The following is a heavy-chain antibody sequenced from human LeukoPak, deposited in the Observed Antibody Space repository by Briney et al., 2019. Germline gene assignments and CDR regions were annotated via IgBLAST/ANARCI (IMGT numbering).Heavy chain of an antibody. Sequence: GGSLRLSCAASGFTFSNHAMHWVRQTPGKGLEWVALISYDGSNKYYADSVKGRFPLSRDNSKNTLFLKMKSQRAEDTAVYYGARDFYPSATGTTSLDYWGQGTLVTVSS. CDR1: GFTFSNHA. J-gene: IGHJ4*02. CDR3: ARDFYPSATGTTSLDY. CDR2: ISYDGSNK. D-gene: IGHD4-17*01. V-gene: IGHV3-30*04.